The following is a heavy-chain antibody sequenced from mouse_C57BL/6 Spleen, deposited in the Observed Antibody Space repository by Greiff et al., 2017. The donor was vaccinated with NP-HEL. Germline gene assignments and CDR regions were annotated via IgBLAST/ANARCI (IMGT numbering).Heavy chain of an antibody. Sequence: QVQLQQPGAELVKPGASVKLSCKASGYTFTSYWMQWVKQRPGQGLEWIGEIDPSDSYTNYNQKFKGKATLTVDTSSSPAYMQLSSLTSEDSAVYYCARVGCAYWGQGTLVTVSA. J-gene: IGHJ3*01. CDR2: IDPSDSYT. V-gene: IGHV1-50*01. CDR1: GYTFTSYW. CDR3: ARVGCAY.